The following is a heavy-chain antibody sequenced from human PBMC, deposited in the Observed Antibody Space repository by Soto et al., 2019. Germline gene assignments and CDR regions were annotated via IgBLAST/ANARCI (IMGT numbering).Heavy chain of an antibody. Sequence: PGGSLRLSCAASGLTFSNAWMNWVRQAPGKGLEWVSGLSDSGDSIYYADSVKGRFTIYRDNSMNTLYLQMNTLRAEDTALYYCTTARIMITFGGVRDGGFDYWGQGTLVTVSS. CDR2: LSDSGDSI. J-gene: IGHJ4*02. V-gene: IGHV3-23*01. CDR1: GLTFSNAW. CDR3: TTARIMITFGGVRDGGFDY. D-gene: IGHD3-16*01.